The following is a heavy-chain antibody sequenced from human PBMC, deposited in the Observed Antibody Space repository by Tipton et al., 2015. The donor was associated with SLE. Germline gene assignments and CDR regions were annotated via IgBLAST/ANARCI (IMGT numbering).Heavy chain of an antibody. Sequence: SLRLSCAASVFTFSSYEMNWVRQAPGKGLEWVSYISGSGSTIYYADSVKGRFTISRDNAKNSVYQQMNSLSADDTAVYYCARAHSNYWSGYFGYWGQGAPVTVSS. V-gene: IGHV3-48*03. D-gene: IGHD2-8*02. CDR1: VFTFSSYE. J-gene: IGHJ4*02. CDR2: ISGSGSTI. CDR3: ARAHSNYWSGYFGY.